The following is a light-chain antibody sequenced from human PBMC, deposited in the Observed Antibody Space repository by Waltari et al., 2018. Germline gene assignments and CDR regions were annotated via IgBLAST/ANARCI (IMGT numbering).Light chain of an antibody. J-gene: IGLJ1*01. V-gene: IGLV1-47*01. CDR1: RSNLGSNY. CDR2: RNN. CDR3: ASWDDSHYV. Sequence: QSVLTQAPSESGTPGQRVIISCSGSRSNLGSNYLFWYQQLPGTAPKRLIYRNNERPSGVSDRFSASKSGTSASLVISGLRSEDEAVYYCASWDDSHYVFGPGTTVTVL.